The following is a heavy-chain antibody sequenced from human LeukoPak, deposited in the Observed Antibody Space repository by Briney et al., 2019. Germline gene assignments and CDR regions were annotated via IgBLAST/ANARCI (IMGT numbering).Heavy chain of an antibody. CDR2: LSPKSGAT. D-gene: IGHD1-26*01. CDR3: ARDTYGGSYFPLPY. CDR1: GYTFIGYY. V-gene: IGHV1-2*02. Sequence: ASVKVSCKASGYTFIGYYIHWVRQAPGQGLEWMGWLSPKSGATKYAQKFQGRVTLTRDLSLSTAYMDLNSLTSDDTAVYYCARDTYGGSYFPLPYWGQGTLVTVFS. J-gene: IGHJ4*02.